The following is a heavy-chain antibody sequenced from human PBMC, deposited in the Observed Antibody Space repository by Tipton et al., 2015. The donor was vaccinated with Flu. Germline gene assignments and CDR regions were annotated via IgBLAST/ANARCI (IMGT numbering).Heavy chain of an antibody. CDR3: ARDEGMVYVQRGTVTTGVDY. CDR1: GGSISSSSYY. CDR2: IYYSGST. J-gene: IGHJ4*02. D-gene: IGHD4-17*01. V-gene: IGHV4-39*02. Sequence: TLSLTCTVSGGSISSSSYYWGWIRQPPGKGLEWIGSIYYSGSTYYNPSLKSRVTISVDTSKNQFSLKLSSVTAADTAVYYCARDEGMVYVQRGTVTTGVDYWGQGTLVTVSS.